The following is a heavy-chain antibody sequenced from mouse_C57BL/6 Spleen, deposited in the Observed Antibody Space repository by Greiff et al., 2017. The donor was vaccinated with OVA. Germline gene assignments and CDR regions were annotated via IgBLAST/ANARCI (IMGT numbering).Heavy chain of an antibody. D-gene: IGHD1-1*01. Sequence: QVQLKESGAELAKPGASVKLSCKASGYTFTSYWMHWVKQRPGQGLEWIGYINPSSGYTKYNQKFKDKATLTADKSSSTAYMQLSSLTYEDSAVYYCARLGSNPYWYFDVWGTGTTVTVSS. V-gene: IGHV1-7*01. CDR1: GYTFTSYW. CDR2: INPSSGYT. CDR3: ARLGSNPYWYFDV. J-gene: IGHJ1*03.